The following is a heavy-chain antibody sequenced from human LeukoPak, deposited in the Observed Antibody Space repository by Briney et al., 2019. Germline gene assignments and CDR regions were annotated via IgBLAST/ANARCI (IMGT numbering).Heavy chain of an antibody. Sequence: SQTLSLTCAISGDSVSSNSAAWNWIRQSPSRGLEWLGRTYYRSKWYNDYAVSVKSRITINPDTSKNQFSLQLNSVTAADTALYYCARTGTARGYFDYWGQGTPVTVSS. J-gene: IGHJ4*02. V-gene: IGHV6-1*01. CDR1: GDSVSSNSAA. CDR3: ARTGTARGYFDY. CDR2: TYYRSKWYN. D-gene: IGHD1-1*01.